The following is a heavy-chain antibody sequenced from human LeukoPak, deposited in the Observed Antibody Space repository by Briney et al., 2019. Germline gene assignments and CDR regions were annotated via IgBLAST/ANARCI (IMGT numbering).Heavy chain of an antibody. CDR2: FDPEDGET. CDR1: GYTLTELS. Sequence: GASVKVSCKVSGYTLTELSMHWARQAPGKGLEWMGGFDPEDGETTYAQKFQGRVTMTEDTSTDTAYMELSSLRSEDTAVYYCATVGYCSGGSCTGAEYFQHWGQGTLVTVSS. V-gene: IGHV1-24*01. CDR3: ATVGYCSGGSCTGAEYFQH. J-gene: IGHJ1*01. D-gene: IGHD2-15*01.